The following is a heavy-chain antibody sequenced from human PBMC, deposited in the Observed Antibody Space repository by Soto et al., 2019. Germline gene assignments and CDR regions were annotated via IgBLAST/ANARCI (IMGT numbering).Heavy chain of an antibody. V-gene: IGHV1-69*05. CDR3: ARDRIKYSPYAEYFQH. CDR2: IIPIFGTA. J-gene: IGHJ1*01. Sequence: SVKVSCKASGGTFSSYAISWVRQAPGQGLEWMGGIIPIFGTANYAQKLQGRVTMTTDTSTSTAYMELRSLRSDDTAVYYCARDRIKYSPYAEYFQHWGQGTLVTVSS. CDR1: GGTFSSYA. D-gene: IGHD2-21*01.